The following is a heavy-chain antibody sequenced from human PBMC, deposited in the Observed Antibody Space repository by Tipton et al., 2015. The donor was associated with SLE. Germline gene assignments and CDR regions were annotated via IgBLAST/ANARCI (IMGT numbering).Heavy chain of an antibody. CDR1: GASISTEGYS. V-gene: IGHV4-30-2*01. J-gene: IGHJ4*02. CDR3: ARGYYESNGYYSFDY. Sequence: TLSLTCVVSGASISTEGYSWSWIRQPPGKGLEWIGYFFHTGSAYYNPSLRSRLTISLDRSNNQFSLKVTSMTAADTAVYHCARGYYESNGYYSFDYWGLGALVTVSS. CDR2: FFHTGSA. D-gene: IGHD3-22*01.